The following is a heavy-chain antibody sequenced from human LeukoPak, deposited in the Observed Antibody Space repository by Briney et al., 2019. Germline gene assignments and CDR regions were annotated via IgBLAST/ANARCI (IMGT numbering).Heavy chain of an antibody. V-gene: IGHV3-23*01. CDR1: GFTFNNYA. D-gene: IGHD6-13*01. CDR3: AKDFEGYSSSWYYFDY. J-gene: IGHJ4*02. Sequence: GGSLRLSCAAPGFTFNNYAMSWVRQAPGKGLEWVSTISGSGGRTYYADSVKGRFTISRDNPKNTLYLQMNSLRAEDTAIYYCAKDFEGYSSSWYYFDYWGQGTLVTVSS. CDR2: ISGSGGRT.